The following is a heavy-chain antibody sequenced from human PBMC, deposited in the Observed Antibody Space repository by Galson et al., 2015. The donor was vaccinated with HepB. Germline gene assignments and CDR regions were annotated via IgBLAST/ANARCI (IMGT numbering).Heavy chain of an antibody. J-gene: IGHJ4*02. V-gene: IGHV1-18*01. CDR2: ISAYNGNT. CDR3: ASLRAQGYYYDSSGYFDY. Sequence: SVKVSCKASGYTFTSYGIRWVRQAPGQGLEWMGWISAYNGNTNYAQKLQGRVTMTTDTSTSTAYMELRSLRSDDTAVYYCASLRAQGYYYDSSGYFDYWGQVTLVTVSS. CDR1: GYTFTSYG. D-gene: IGHD3-22*01.